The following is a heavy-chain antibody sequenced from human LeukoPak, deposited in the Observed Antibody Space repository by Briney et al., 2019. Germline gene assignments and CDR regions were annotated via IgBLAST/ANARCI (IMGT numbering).Heavy chain of an antibody. Sequence: PGGSLRLSCAASGFSFEHYVMFWVRQAPGKGLEWVSSISSGSTYLYYAEPMKGRFTISRDNSKNTLYLQMNSLRAEDTALYYCAKDGLYYDGSEHVYYFDYWGQGTLVTVSS. V-gene: IGHV3-21*04. D-gene: IGHD3-22*01. CDR3: AKDGLYYDGSEHVYYFDY. J-gene: IGHJ4*02. CDR2: ISSGSTYL. CDR1: GFSFEHYV.